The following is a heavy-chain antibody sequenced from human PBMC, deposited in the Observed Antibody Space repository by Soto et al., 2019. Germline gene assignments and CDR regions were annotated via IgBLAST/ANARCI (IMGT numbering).Heavy chain of an antibody. V-gene: IGHV4-34*01. J-gene: IGHJ2*01. Sequence: QVQLQQWGAGPLRPLETLFLTCGVSGGSFSGYYWAWIRQSPGKGLEWLGEINDRGSINYNPSLKSRVSISVDTSKNHYSLNLRSVTAADTAVYYCARESHDILTGPPWVWYFDLWGRGTLVTVSS. CDR2: INDRGSI. D-gene: IGHD3-9*01. CDR3: ARESHDILTGPPWVWYFDL. CDR1: GGSFSGYY.